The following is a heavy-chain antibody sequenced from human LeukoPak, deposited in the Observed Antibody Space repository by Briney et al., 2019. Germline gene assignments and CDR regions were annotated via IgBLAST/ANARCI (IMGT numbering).Heavy chain of an antibody. Sequence: SETLSLTCTVSGGSISSYYWSWIRQPPGKGLEWIGYIYYSGSTNYNPSLKSRVTISVDTSKNQFSLKLSSVTAADTAVYYCARHTTRLDSSSWYYFYYWGQGTLVTVSS. J-gene: IGHJ4*02. CDR3: ARHTTRLDSSSWYYFYY. V-gene: IGHV4-59*08. CDR1: GGSISSYY. D-gene: IGHD6-13*01. CDR2: IYYSGST.